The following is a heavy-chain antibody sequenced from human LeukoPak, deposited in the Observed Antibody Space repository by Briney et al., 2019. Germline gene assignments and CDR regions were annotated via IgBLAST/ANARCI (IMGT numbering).Heavy chain of an antibody. CDR1: GFSISNDW. D-gene: IGHD3-10*01. J-gene: IGHJ4*02. Sequence: GGSLRLSCAASGFSISNDWMSWVRQAPGKGLEWVARVKSRSAGETTDYAAPVKGRFTISRDDSKNTLYLQMNSLKTEDTAVYYCTLIQGWGSGSYYRDLWGQGTLVTVSS. V-gene: IGHV3-15*01. CDR2: VKSRSAGETT. CDR3: TLIQGWGSGSYYRDL.